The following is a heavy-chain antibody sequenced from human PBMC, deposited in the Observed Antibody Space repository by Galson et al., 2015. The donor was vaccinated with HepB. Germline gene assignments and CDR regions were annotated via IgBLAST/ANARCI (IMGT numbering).Heavy chain of an antibody. D-gene: IGHD5-18*01. CDR2: IWYDGSNK. Sequence: SLRLSCAASGFTFSSYGMHWVRQAPGRGLEWVAVIWYDGSNKYYADSVKGRFTISRDNSKNTLYLQMNSLRAEDTAVYYCARVVLDTAMAYYYYYYMDVWGKGTTVTVSS. CDR3: ARVVLDTAMAYYYYYYMDV. J-gene: IGHJ6*03. V-gene: IGHV3-33*01. CDR1: GFTFSSYG.